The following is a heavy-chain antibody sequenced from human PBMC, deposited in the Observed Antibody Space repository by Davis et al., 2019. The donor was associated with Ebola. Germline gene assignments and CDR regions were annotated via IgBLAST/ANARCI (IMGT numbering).Heavy chain of an antibody. CDR1: GFSFTSYA. D-gene: IGHD4-17*01. Sequence: GGSLRLSCAASGFSFTSYAMIWVRPAPGKAPAWVSPISGSGGRTYYADSVKGRITISRDNAKNSLYLQMNSLRAEDTALYYCAKDYGAAFYYFDYWGQGTLVTVSS. V-gene: IGHV3-23*01. J-gene: IGHJ4*02. CDR2: ISGSGGRT. CDR3: AKDYGAAFYYFDY.